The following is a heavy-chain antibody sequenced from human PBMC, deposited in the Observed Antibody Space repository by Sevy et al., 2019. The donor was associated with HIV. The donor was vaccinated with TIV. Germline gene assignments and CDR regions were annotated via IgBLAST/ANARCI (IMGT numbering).Heavy chain of an antibody. V-gene: IGHV4-31*03. Sequence: SETLSLTCTVSGGSISSGGYYWSWIRQHPGKGLEWIGYIYYSGSTYYNPSLKSRVTISVDTSKNQFSLKLSAVTAADTAVYYCARDYGGGAFDIWGQGTMVTVSS. CDR3: ARDYGGGAFDI. CDR2: IYYSGST. CDR1: GGSISSGGYY. D-gene: IGHD4-17*01. J-gene: IGHJ3*02.